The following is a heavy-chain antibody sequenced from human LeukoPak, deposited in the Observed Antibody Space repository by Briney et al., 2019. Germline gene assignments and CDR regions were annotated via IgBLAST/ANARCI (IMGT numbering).Heavy chain of an antibody. J-gene: IGHJ3*02. CDR3: ARFNYDSSVPDAFDI. CDR2: ISSSGSTI. Sequence: GGSLRLSCAASEFTFSDYYMSWIRQAPGKGLEWVSYISSSGSTIYYADSVKGRFTISRDNAKNSLYLQMNSLRAEDTAVYYCARFNYDSSVPDAFDIWGQGTMVTVSS. CDR1: EFTFSDYY. D-gene: IGHD3-22*01. V-gene: IGHV3-11*04.